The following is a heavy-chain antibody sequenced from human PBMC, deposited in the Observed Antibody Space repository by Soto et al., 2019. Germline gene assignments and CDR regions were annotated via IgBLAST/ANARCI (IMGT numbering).Heavy chain of an antibody. D-gene: IGHD6-6*01. V-gene: IGHV1-46*01. CDR2: INPSGGST. J-gene: IGHJ4*02. CDR1: GYTFTNYY. CDR3: ARALPRIAASREGDY. Sequence: ASVKVSCKASGYTFTNYYMHWVRQAPGQGLEWMGIINPSGGSTSYAQKFQGRITMTGDTSTSTVYMELSSLRSEDTAVYYCARALPRIAASREGDYWGQGTLVTVSS.